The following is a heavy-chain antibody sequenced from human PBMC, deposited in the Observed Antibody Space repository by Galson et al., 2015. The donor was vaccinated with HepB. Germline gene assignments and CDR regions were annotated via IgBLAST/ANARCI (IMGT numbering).Heavy chain of an antibody. Sequence: SLRLSCAASGFTFSNFAMNWVRQAPGKGLEWVSVISNSGGAPYYADSVKGRFTISRDNSKNILYLQMNSLRVEDTAVYYCVKSPSTSFMSVWGSYREYFFDYWGQGTPVTVSS. D-gene: IGHD3-16*02. J-gene: IGHJ4*02. CDR3: VKSPSTSFMSVWGSYREYFFDY. CDR1: GFTFSNFA. CDR2: ISNSGGAP. V-gene: IGHV3-23*01.